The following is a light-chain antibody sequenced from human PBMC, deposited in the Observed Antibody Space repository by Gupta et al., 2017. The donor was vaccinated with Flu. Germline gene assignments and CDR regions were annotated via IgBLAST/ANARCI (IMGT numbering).Light chain of an antibody. CDR2: DVT. Sequence: QSALPQPASVSGSPGHSITISCTGTSSDVGRSDSVSWYQQHPDEAPKLIIYDVTNRPSGVSSRFSGSKSGNTASLTSSGLQAEDESDYYCSSYTSTGSFYVFGTGTKFTVL. CDR1: SSDVGRSDS. CDR3: SSYTSTGSFYV. J-gene: IGLJ1*01. V-gene: IGLV2-14*01.